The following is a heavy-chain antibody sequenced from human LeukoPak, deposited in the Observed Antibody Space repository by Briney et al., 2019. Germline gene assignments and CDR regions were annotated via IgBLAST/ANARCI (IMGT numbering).Heavy chain of an antibody. CDR3: ARVGGSGYYYYYMDV. CDR2: INANSGDT. V-gene: IGHV1-2*02. CDR1: GHTFTGYY. Sequence: ASVKVSCKASGHTFTGYYMHWVRQAPGQGLEWMGWINANSGDTNYAQKFQGRVTMTRDTSISTAYMELSRLRSDDTAVYYCARVGGSGYYYYYMDVWGKGTTVTISS. J-gene: IGHJ6*03. D-gene: IGHD2-15*01.